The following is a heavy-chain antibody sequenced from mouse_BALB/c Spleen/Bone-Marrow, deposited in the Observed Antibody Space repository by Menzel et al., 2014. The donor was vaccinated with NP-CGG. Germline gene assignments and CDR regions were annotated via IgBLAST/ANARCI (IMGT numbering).Heavy chain of an antibody. D-gene: IGHD1-2*01. Sequence: EVMLVESGAELVKPGASVKLSCTASGFNIEDTYMHWVKQRPEQGLEWIGRIDPANGNTKYDPKFQGKATITADTSSNTAYLQLSSLTSEDTAVYYCAEITTAAYYVMDYWGQGTSVTVSS. J-gene: IGHJ4*01. CDR2: IDPANGNT. CDR3: AEITTAAYYVMDY. V-gene: IGHV14-3*02. CDR1: GFNIEDTY.